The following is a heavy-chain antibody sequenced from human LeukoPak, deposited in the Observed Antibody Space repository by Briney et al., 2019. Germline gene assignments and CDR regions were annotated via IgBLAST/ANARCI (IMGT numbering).Heavy chain of an antibody. V-gene: IGHV4-34*01. CDR2: INHSGST. Sequence: PSETLSLTCAVYGGSFSGYYWSWIRQPPGKGLEWIGEINHSGSTNYNPSLKSRVTISVDTSKNQFSLKLSSVTAADTAVYYCARHPLLVAAGNWFDPWGQGTLVTVSS. J-gene: IGHJ5*02. D-gene: IGHD6-13*01. CDR1: GGSFSGYY. CDR3: ARHPLLVAAGNWFDP.